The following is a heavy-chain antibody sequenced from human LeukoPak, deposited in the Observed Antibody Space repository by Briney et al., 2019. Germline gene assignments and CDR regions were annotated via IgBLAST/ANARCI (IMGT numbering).Heavy chain of an antibody. J-gene: IGHJ4*02. CDR2: ISYDGSNK. Sequence: GRSLRLSCAASGFTISSYAMHWVRQAPGKGLEWVAVISYDGSNKYYADSVKGRFTISRDNSKNTLYLQMNSLRAEDTAVYYCARGLVVGATDFFDYWGQGTLVTVSS. D-gene: IGHD1-26*01. CDR1: GFTISSYA. V-gene: IGHV3-30-3*01. CDR3: ARGLVVGATDFFDY.